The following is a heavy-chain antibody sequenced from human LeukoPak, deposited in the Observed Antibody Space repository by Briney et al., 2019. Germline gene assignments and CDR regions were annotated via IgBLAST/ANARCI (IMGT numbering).Heavy chain of an antibody. CDR1: GYMFNIYG. CDR3: ARVPVGATNRFDY. Sequence: ASVKVSCKASGYMFNIYGISWVRQAPGQGLEWMAWTSVNNGDTKYGQKFQGRVAVTTDTSTSTVYLGLRRLRPDDTAVYYCARVPVGATNRFDYWGQGTLVTVSS. J-gene: IGHJ4*02. V-gene: IGHV1-18*01. CDR2: TSVNNGDT. D-gene: IGHD1-26*01.